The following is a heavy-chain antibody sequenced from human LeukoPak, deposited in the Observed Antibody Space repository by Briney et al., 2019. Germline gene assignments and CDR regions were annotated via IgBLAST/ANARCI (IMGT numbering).Heavy chain of an antibody. D-gene: IGHD2-15*01. CDR3: AKDRYCSGGTCSGGMDV. V-gene: IGHV3-30*02. Sequence: GGSLRLSCAASGFTFSSYGMHWVRQAPGKGLEWVAVIWYDGSNKYYADSVKGRFTISRDNSKNTLYLQMNSLRAEDTAVYYCAKDRYCSGGTCSGGMDVWGQGTTVTVFS. J-gene: IGHJ6*02. CDR1: GFTFSSYG. CDR2: IWYDGSNK.